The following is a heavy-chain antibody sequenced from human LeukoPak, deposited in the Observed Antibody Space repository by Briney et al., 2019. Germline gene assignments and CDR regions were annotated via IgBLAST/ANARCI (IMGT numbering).Heavy chain of an antibody. CDR2: INPYNGNT. CDR3: ARDQHDHVWGSYRPYFDY. CDR1: GYTFTNYG. J-gene: IGHJ4*02. Sequence: ASVTVSCKASGYTFTNYGISWVRQAPGQGLEWMGNINPYNGNTNYAQNLQGRVTMTTDISTNTAYMELRSLRSDDTAVYYCARDQHDHVWGSYRPYFDYWGQGTQVTVSS. V-gene: IGHV1-18*01. D-gene: IGHD3-16*02.